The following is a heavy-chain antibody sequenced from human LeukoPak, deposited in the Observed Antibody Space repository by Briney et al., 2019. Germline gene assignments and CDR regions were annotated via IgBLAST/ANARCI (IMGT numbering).Heavy chain of an antibody. CDR2: TYYRSKWYN. D-gene: IGHD6-13*01. J-gene: IGHJ4*02. CDR3: ATTAGTGTGYFDS. V-gene: IGHV6-1*01. CDR1: GDSVSSNSAA. Sequence: SQTLSLTCAISGDSVSSNSAAWHWIRQSPSRGLEWLGRTYYRSKWYNDYAVSVKSRITINPDTPKNQFSLHLNSVTPEDTAVYYCATTAGTGTGYFDSWGQGTLVTVSS.